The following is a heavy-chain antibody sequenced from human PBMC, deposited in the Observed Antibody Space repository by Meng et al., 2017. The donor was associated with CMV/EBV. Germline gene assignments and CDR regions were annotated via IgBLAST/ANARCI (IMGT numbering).Heavy chain of an antibody. D-gene: IGHD5-24*01. CDR3: AKPSTRDGYNYDY. CDR2: IYSGGSST. J-gene: IGHJ4*02. CDR1: GFTFSSYA. V-gene: IGHV3-23*03. Sequence: GESLKISCAASGFTFSSYAMSWVRQAPGKGLEWVSVIYSGGSSTYYADSAKGRFTISRDNSKNTLYLQMNSLRAEDTAVYYCAKPSTRDGYNYDYWGQGTLVIVSS.